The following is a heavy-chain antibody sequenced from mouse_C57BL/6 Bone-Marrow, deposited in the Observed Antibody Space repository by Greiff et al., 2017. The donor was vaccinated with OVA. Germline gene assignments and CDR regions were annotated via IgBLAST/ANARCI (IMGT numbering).Heavy chain of an antibody. CDR3: ARYSYYYGSSFYYAMDY. CDR2: IYPGSGST. D-gene: IGHD1-1*01. J-gene: IGHJ4*01. Sequence: QVQLQQPGAELVKPGASVKMSCKASGYTFTSYWITWVKQRPGQGLEWLGDIYPGSGSTNYNEKFKSKATLTVDTSSSTAYMQLSSLTSEDSAVYYCARYSYYYGSSFYYAMDYWGQGTSVTVSS. CDR1: GYTFTSYW. V-gene: IGHV1-55*01.